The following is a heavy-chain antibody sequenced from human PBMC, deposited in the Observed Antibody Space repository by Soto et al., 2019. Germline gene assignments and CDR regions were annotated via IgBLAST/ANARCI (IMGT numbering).Heavy chain of an antibody. D-gene: IGHD3-10*01. CDR3: AREHGVYYGSGRYWFDP. CDR1: GYTFTSYY. Sequence: QVQLVQSGAEVKKPGASVKVSCKASGYTFTSYYMHWVRQAPGQGLEWMGIISPSGGSTTYEQKLQGSITMTRDTSTSTVNMELSSLRSDDTAVYYCAREHGVYYGSGRYWFDPWGQGTLVTVSS. J-gene: IGHJ5*02. V-gene: IGHV1-46*04. CDR2: ISPSGGST.